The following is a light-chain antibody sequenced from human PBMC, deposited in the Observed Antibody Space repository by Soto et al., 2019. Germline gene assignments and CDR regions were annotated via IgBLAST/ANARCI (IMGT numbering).Light chain of an antibody. Sequence: QSALAHPASLSGSPGQSITISFTRTSSDIGAYDYVSWFQQHPGKTPKLMISEVNNLPSGVSNRFSGSKSGNTAYLTNSGLQVEGEAEYFCFSYTTTNTTACVFGTGTKVTVL. J-gene: IGLJ1*01. CDR1: SSDIGAYDY. V-gene: IGLV2-14*01. CDR3: FSYTTTNTTACV. CDR2: EVN.